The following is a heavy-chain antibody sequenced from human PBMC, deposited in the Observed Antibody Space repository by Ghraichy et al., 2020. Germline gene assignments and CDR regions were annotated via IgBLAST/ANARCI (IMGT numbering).Heavy chain of an antibody. CDR3: ARDLFYSDRSGYYASDY. D-gene: IGHD3-22*01. CDR2: IKQDGSAK. Sequence: LSLTCAASGFTFSNYWMTWFRQAPGKGLEWVANIKQDGSAKYYVDSVRGRFTISRDNAKNSLYLEMNSLRAEDTAVYYCARDLFYSDRSGYYASDYWGQGTLVTVAS. CDR1: GFTFSNYW. J-gene: IGHJ4*02. V-gene: IGHV3-7*01.